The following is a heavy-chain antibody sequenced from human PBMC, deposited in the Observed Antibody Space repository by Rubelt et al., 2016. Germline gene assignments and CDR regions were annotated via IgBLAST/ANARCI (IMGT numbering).Heavy chain of an antibody. CDR3: AKTPPPASGWQGTVDY. CDR2: INAGNGQP. V-gene: IGHV1-3*01. Sequence: QVQLVQSGAEVKKPGASVKLSCKASGYTFTNFAVHWVRQAPGQRPEWMGWINAGNGQPRSSQKFQGRVTITSDTSASTAFMELSSRRSEETAVYYSAKTPPPASGWQGTVDYWGQGTLVTVSS. CDR1: GYTFTNFA. D-gene: IGHD6-19*01. J-gene: IGHJ4*02.